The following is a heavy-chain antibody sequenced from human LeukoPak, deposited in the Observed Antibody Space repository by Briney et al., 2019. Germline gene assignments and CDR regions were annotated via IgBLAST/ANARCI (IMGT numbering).Heavy chain of an antibody. J-gene: IGHJ5*02. CDR3: ARHPQVEWFDP. CDR2: INHSGST. V-gene: IGHV4-34*01. CDR1: GGSFSGYY. Sequence: PSETLSLTCAVYGGSFSGYYWSWIRQPPGKGLEWIGEINHSGSTNYNPSLKSRVTISVDTSKNQFSLKLSSVTAADTAVYYCARHPQVEWFDPWGQGTLVTVSS.